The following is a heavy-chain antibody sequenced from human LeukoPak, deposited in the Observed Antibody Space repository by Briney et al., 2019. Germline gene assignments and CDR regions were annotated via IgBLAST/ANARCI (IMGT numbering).Heavy chain of an antibody. CDR1: GYTFTGYY. J-gene: IGHJ4*02. V-gene: IGHV1-46*01. D-gene: IGHD3-10*01. CDR3: ARYMVRGVMPDY. CDR2: INPSGGST. Sequence: ASVKVSCKASGYTFTGYYMHWVRQAPGQGLEWMGIINPSGGSTSYAQKFQGRVTMTRDTSTSTVYMELSSLRSEDTAVYYCARYMVRGVMPDYWGQGTLVTVSS.